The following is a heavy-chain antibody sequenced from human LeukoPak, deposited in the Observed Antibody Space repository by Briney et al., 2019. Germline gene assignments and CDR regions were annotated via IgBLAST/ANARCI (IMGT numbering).Heavy chain of an antibody. CDR3: ARALDSSSSRYQAFEE. V-gene: IGHV3-7*01. Sequence: SGGSLRLPCSASGFTFSNYWMSWVRQAPGKGLEGVANIKQDESEKYYVDSVKGRFTISRDNAKSSLYLQMNSLRAEDTAVYYCARALDSSSSRYQAFEEWGQGTLVTVSS. CDR2: IKQDESEK. CDR1: GFTFSNYW. J-gene: IGHJ4*02. D-gene: IGHD2-2*01.